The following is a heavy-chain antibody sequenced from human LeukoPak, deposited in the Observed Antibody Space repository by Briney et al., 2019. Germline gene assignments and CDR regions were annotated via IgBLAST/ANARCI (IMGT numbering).Heavy chain of an antibody. Sequence: ASVKVSCKASGYTFTSYDINWVRQATGQGLEWMGWISAYNGNTNYAQKLQGRVTMTTDTSTSTAYMELRSLRSDDTAVYYCARAETDYGDYGLFDPWGQGTLVTVSS. J-gene: IGHJ5*02. CDR3: ARAETDYGDYGLFDP. CDR1: GYTFTSYD. D-gene: IGHD4-17*01. V-gene: IGHV1-18*01. CDR2: ISAYNGNT.